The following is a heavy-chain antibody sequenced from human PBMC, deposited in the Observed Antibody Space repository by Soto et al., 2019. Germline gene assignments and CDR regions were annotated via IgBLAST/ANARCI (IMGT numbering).Heavy chain of an antibody. CDR3: AREGQLGY. D-gene: IGHD6-6*01. Sequence: QVQLVQTGAEVKKPGASVKVSCQASGYTFSNYGFSWVRQAPGQGLEWMGWISGYNGNTNYAERLQGRVTMTTDTSTSTAYMELKSLRYDDTAVYYCAREGQLGYWGQGTPVAVSS. CDR2: ISGYNGNT. CDR1: GYTFSNYG. J-gene: IGHJ4*02. V-gene: IGHV1-18*01.